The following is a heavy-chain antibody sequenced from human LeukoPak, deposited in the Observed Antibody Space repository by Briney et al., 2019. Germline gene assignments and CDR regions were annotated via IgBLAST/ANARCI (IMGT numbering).Heavy chain of an antibody. CDR3: ARFVDSSGYYFHYYYYYGMDV. D-gene: IGHD3-22*01. CDR2: INSDGSST. J-gene: IGHJ6*02. Sequence: TGGSLRLSCAASGFTFSSYWMHWVRQAPGKGLVWVSRINSDGSSTSYANSVKGRFTISRDNAKNTLYLQMNSLRAEDTAVYYCARFVDSSGYYFHYYYYYGMDVWGQGTTVTVSS. V-gene: IGHV3-74*01. CDR1: GFTFSSYW.